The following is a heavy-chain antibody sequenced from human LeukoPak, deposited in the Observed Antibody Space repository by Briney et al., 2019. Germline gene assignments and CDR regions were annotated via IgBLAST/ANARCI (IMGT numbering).Heavy chain of an antibody. CDR3: ARNFDY. J-gene: IGHJ4*02. V-gene: IGHV3-48*01. CDR1: GFTFSNYG. CDR2: ISYSSNTI. Sequence: PGGFLRLSCAASGFTFSNYGMNWVRQAPGKGLEWVSHISYSSNTIYYADSVKGRFTISRDNAKNSVYLQMNSLRAEDTAVYYCARNFDYWGQGTLVTVSS.